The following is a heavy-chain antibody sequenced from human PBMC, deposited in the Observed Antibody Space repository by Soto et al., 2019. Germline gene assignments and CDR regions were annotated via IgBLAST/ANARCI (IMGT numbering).Heavy chain of an antibody. J-gene: IGHJ4*02. CDR3: ASGRRQYFDY. Sequence: QVQLQESGPGLVKPSETLSLTCTVSGGSISSYYWSWIRQPPGKGLEWIGYIYYSGSTNYNPSLKSRVTISVDTSKNQFSLKLSSVTAADTAVYYCASGRRQYFDYWGQGTLVTVSS. CDR2: IYYSGST. CDR1: GGSISSYY. V-gene: IGHV4-59*01. D-gene: IGHD1-26*01.